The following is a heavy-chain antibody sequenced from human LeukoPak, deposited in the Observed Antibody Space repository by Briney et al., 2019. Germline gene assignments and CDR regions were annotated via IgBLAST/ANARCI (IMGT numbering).Heavy chain of an antibody. Sequence: QPGRSLRLSCAASGSTFSSYGMHWVRQAPGKGLEWVAVISYDGSNKYYADSVKGRFTISRDNSKNTLYLQMNSLRAEDTAVYYCAKTSSGRGAFDYWGQGTLVTVSS. D-gene: IGHD6-25*01. CDR3: AKTSSGRGAFDY. CDR1: GSTFSSYG. J-gene: IGHJ4*02. CDR2: ISYDGSNK. V-gene: IGHV3-30*18.